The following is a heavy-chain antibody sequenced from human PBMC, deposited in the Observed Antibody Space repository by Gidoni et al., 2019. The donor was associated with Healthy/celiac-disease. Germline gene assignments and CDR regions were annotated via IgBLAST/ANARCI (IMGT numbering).Heavy chain of an antibody. J-gene: IGHJ4*02. V-gene: IGHV3-23*01. CDR2: ISGSGGST. D-gene: IGHD4-4*01. Sequence: EVQLLESGGGLVQPGGSLRLSCPASGFTFRSYAMSWVRQAPGKGLEWVSAISGSGGSTYYADSVKGRFTISRDNSKNTLYLQMNSLRAEDTAVYYCAKDLFTTVTTFGRYDNWGQGTLVTVSS. CDR3: AKDLFTTVTTFGRYDN. CDR1: GFTFRSYA.